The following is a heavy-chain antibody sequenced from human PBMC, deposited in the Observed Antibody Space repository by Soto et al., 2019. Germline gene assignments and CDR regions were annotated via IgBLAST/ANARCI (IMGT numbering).Heavy chain of an antibody. CDR3: SIVRPYAAAVPGRSCHI. CDR1: GGSVSSYA. CDR2: TIPILGTT. V-gene: IGHV1-69*01. Sequence: CEACGGSVSSYASGSARQAKEKGLEWMGGTIPILGTTNYAQKFQGRVTITADESTGTAYMELSSLRSEDTAVYYCSIVRPYAAAVPGRSCHIWCQGPLIT. J-gene: IGHJ3*02. D-gene: IGHD6-13*01.